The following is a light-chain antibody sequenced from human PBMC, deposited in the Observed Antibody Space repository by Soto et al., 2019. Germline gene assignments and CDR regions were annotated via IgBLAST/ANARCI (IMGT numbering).Light chain of an antibody. CDR3: SSYTSSSTLLYV. CDR1: SSDVGGYNY. CDR2: DVS. J-gene: IGLJ1*01. Sequence: QSALTQPASVSGSPGQSITISCTGTSSDVGGYNYVSWYQRHPGKAPKLMIYDVSNRPSGVSNRFSGSKSGNTASLTISGLQAEDEADYYCSSYTSSSTLLYVFGTGTKLTVL. V-gene: IGLV2-14*01.